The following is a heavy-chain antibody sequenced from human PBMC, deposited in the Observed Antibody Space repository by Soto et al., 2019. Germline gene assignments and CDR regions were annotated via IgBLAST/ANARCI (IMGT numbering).Heavy chain of an antibody. CDR2: ISSSSSTI. CDR1: GFTFSSYS. V-gene: IGHV3-48*04. Sequence: GGSLRLSCAASGFTFSSYSMNWVRQAPGKGLEWVSYISSSSSTIYYADSLKGRFTISRDNAKKSLYLQMNSLRAEETAVYYCAGVNMAENYFDYWGQGTLVTVSS. J-gene: IGHJ4*02. CDR3: AGVNMAENYFDY.